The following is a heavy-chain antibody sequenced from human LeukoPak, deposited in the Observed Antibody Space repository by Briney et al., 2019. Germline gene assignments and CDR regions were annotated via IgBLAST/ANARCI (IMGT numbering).Heavy chain of an antibody. CDR3: ARRPYASGSYSY. CDR2: INHIGST. V-gene: IGHV4-34*01. CDR1: GGSSRDFSDYY. D-gene: IGHD3-10*01. Sequence: SETLSLTCAVSGGSSRDFSDYYWSWIRQPPGKGLEWIGEINHIGSTNYNPSLKSRVTISVDTSRNQFSLKLSSVTAADTALYYCARRPYASGSYSYWGQGALATVSS. J-gene: IGHJ4*02.